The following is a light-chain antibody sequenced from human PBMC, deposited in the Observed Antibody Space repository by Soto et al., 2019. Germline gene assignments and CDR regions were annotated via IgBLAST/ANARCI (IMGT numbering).Light chain of an antibody. CDR3: VQSYSTPWT. J-gene: IGKJ1*01. CDR2: AAS. CDR1: QSISSY. Sequence: DIQMTQSPSSLSASVGGRVTITCRASQSISSYLNWYQQKPGKAPKLLIYAASSLQGRVPSRFSGSGSGTDFTLTSSSLQAEDFATYYCVQSYSTPWTFDQGTKVEIK. V-gene: IGKV1-39*01.